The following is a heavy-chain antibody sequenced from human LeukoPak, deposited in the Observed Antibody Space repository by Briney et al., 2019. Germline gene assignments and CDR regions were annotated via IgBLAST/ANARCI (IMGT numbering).Heavy chain of an antibody. CDR2: INQDGSEK. CDR1: GFTFTTYW. D-gene: IGHD3-10*01. CDR3: ARVAKFYYGSETYYFFEH. Sequence: GGSLRLSCAASGFTFTTYWMTWVRQAPGKGLEWVANINQDGSEKYFVDSVKGRFTISRDNAKNSLYPQMNSLRVEDTAVYYCARVAKFYYGSETYYFFEHWGQGTPVTAS. V-gene: IGHV3-7*01. J-gene: IGHJ4*02.